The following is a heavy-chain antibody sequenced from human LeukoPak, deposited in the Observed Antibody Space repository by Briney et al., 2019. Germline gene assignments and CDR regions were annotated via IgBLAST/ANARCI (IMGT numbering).Heavy chain of an antibody. Sequence: GESLKISCKGSGYSFTSYWIGWVRQMPGKGLEWMGIIYPGDSDTRYSSSFQGQVTISADKSISTAYLQWSSLKASDTAMYYCARTNLRYCSGGSCYFDYWGQGTLVTVSS. CDR2: IYPGDSDT. CDR3: ARTNLRYCSGGSCYFDY. D-gene: IGHD2-15*01. J-gene: IGHJ4*02. CDR1: GYSFTSYW. V-gene: IGHV5-51*01.